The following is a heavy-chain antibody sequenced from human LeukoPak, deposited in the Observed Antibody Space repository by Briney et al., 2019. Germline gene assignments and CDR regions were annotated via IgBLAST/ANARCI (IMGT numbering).Heavy chain of an antibody. D-gene: IGHD3-10*01. CDR3: ARFSYYYGSTDY. CDR2: IKQDGSEK. CDR1: GFTLSSSW. V-gene: IGHV3-7*03. J-gene: IGHJ4*02. Sequence: GGSLRLSCAASGFTLSSSWMSWVRQAPGKGLEWVANIKQDGSEKYYVDSVKGRFAISRDNAKNSVYLQMNSLRAEDTAVYYCARFSYYYGSTDYWGQGTLVTVSS.